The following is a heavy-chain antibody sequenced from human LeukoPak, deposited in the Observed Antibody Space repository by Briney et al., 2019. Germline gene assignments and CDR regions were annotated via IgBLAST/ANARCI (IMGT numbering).Heavy chain of an antibody. CDR2: IYTSGST. Sequence: SEILSLTCTVSGGSISSYYWSWIRQPAGKGLEWIGRIYTSGSTNYNPSLKSRVTMSVDTSKNQFSLKLSSVTAADTAVYYCARDQAILGWFDPWGQGTLVTVSS. CDR3: ARDQAILGWFDP. D-gene: IGHD1-26*01. J-gene: IGHJ5*02. V-gene: IGHV4-4*07. CDR1: GGSISSYY.